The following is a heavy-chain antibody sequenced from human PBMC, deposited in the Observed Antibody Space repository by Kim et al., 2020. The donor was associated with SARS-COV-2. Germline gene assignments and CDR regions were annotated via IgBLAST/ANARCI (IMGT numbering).Heavy chain of an antibody. Sequence: VKGRFTISRDNAVNSLYLQLDSLRAEDTAVYYCARDGDYYDSAGYPDYFDYWGQGTLVTVSS. J-gene: IGHJ4*02. D-gene: IGHD3-22*01. CDR3: ARDGDYYDSAGYPDYFDY. V-gene: IGHV3-48*03.